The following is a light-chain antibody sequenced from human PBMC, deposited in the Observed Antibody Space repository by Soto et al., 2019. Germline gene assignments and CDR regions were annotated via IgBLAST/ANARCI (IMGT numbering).Light chain of an antibody. CDR3: QRCDNWPLT. CDR2: HTS. Sequence: EIVLTQSPGTLSLSPGERATLSCGASQSVSSSYLAWYQQRPGLAPRLLIYHTSTRATGVPARFSGSGSGTEFSLTISSLQSDDSAVYYCQRCDNWPLTFGGGTKVDIK. V-gene: IGKV3-15*01. CDR1: QSVSSSY. J-gene: IGKJ4*01.